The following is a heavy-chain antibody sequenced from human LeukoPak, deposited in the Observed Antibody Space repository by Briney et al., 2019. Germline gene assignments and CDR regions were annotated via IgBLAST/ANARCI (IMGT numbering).Heavy chain of an antibody. Sequence: GEALKISCKGSGYSLTSYWIGWGRQMAGKGLEWMGIIYPGDSDTRYSPSFQGQVTISADKSISPAYLQWSSLKASATAMYYCAISGSYYRSWFDPWGQGTLVTVSS. D-gene: IGHD1-26*01. CDR2: IYPGDSDT. V-gene: IGHV5-51*01. CDR1: GYSLTSYW. CDR3: AISGSYYRSWFDP. J-gene: IGHJ5*02.